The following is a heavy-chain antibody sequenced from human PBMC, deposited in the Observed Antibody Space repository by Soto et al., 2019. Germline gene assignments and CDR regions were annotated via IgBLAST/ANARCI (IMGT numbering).Heavy chain of an antibody. CDR3: ARNNYRYGSGGGVDY. D-gene: IGHD3-10*01. CDR1: GYTFTGYY. J-gene: IGHJ4*02. CDR2: INPNSGGT. Sequence: ASVKVSCKASGYTFTGYYMHWVRQAPGQGLEWMGWINPNSGGTNYAQKFQGWVTMTRDTSISTAYMELSRLRSDDTAVYYCARNNYRYGSGGGVDYWGQGTLVTVSS. V-gene: IGHV1-2*04.